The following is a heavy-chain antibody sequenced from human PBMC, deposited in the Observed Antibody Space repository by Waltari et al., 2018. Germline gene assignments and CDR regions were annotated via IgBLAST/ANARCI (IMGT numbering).Heavy chain of an antibody. Sequence: EVQMVESGGGLVRPGQSLRPSCVASGFTFAPAWRTGVRRAPGKGLEGVGRIQSKSKGERTDFAAPVKGRFTISRNDSKNTVYLQMNSLKTEDTALYYCTTLDAPWGGGWGQGTLVTVSS. J-gene: IGHJ4*02. D-gene: IGHD3-16*01. CDR3: TTLDAPWGGG. CDR2: IQSKSKGERT. CDR1: GFTFAPAW. V-gene: IGHV3-15*01.